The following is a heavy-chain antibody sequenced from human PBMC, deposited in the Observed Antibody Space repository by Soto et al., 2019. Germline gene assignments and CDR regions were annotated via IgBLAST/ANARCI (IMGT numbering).Heavy chain of an antibody. V-gene: IGHV1-8*01. J-gene: IGHJ4*02. CDR3: ARERAAAGFDY. CDR2: MNPNSGNT. CDR1: GYTFTSYD. Sequence: QVQLVQSGAEVKKPGASVKVSCRASGYTFTSYDINWVRQATGQGLEWMGWMNPNSGNTGYAQEFQGRVTMTRNTSISTAYMDLSSLRSDDTAVYYCARERAAAGFDYWGQGTLVTVSS. D-gene: IGHD6-13*01.